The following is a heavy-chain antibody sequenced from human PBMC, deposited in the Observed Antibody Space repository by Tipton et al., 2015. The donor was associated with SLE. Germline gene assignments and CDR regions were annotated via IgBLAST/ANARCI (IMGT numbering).Heavy chain of an antibody. CDR3: ARRGCDSTSCYRYYGLDV. V-gene: IGHV4-59*11. CDR2: IYDSGST. J-gene: IGHJ6*02. CDR1: GGSIRSHY. Sequence: TLSLTCTVSGGSIRSHYWNWIRQPPGKGLEWIGYIYDSGSTNYNPSLKSRVIISVDTSKNQFSLKLSSVTAADTAVYYCARRGCDSTSCYRYYGLDVWGQGTLVTVSS. D-gene: IGHD2-2*01.